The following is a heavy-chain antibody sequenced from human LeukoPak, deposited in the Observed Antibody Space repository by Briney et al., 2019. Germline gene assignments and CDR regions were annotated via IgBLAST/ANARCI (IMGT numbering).Heavy chain of an antibody. Sequence: GGALRLSCAASGFTFSSYAMSWVRQAPGKGLEWVSAISGSGGSTYYADSVKGRFTISRDNSKNTLYLQMNSLRAEDTAVYYCAKDPIRFGERFVYWGQGTLVTVSS. CDR2: ISGSGGST. D-gene: IGHD3-10*01. V-gene: IGHV3-23*01. CDR1: GFTFSSYA. J-gene: IGHJ4*02. CDR3: AKDPIRFGERFVY.